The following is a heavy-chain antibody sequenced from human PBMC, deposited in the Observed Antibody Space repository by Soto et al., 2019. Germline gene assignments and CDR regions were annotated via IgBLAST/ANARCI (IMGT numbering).Heavy chain of an antibody. Sequence: ASVKVSCKASGGTFSSYAISWVRQAPGQGLEWMGGIIPIFGTANYAQKFQGRVTITRATSASTAYMELNSLRSEDTAVYYCARCRSSPDYYYYYGMDVWGQGTTVTVSS. V-gene: IGHV1-69*05. CDR3: ARCRSSPDYYYYYGMDV. CDR2: IIPIFGTA. D-gene: IGHD6-6*01. J-gene: IGHJ6*02. CDR1: GGTFSSYA.